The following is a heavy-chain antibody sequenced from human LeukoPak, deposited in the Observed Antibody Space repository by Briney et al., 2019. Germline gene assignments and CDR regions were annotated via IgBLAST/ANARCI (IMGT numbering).Heavy chain of an antibody. V-gene: IGHV3-23*01. CDR1: GFAFNNYA. Sequence: QPGGSLRLSCAASGFAFNNYAMDWVRQAPGKGLEWVSAILETGDIAYYADSVRGRFAISRDTSKNTLYLQMNSLRAEDTAVYYCARSKSYDSSGYYFDYWGQGTLVTVSS. D-gene: IGHD3-22*01. J-gene: IGHJ4*02. CDR2: ILETGDIA. CDR3: ARSKSYDSSGYYFDY.